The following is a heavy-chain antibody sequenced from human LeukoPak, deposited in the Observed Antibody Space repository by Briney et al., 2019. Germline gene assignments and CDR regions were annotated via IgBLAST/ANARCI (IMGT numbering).Heavy chain of an antibody. Sequence: SQTLSLTCTVSGGSISSGGYYWSWIRQHPGKGLEWIGYIYYSGSTYYNPSLKSRVTISVDTSKNQFSLKLSSVTAADTAVYYCAGTDSSGWPHDAFDIWGQGTMVTVSS. V-gene: IGHV4-31*03. CDR3: AGTDSSGWPHDAFDI. CDR1: GGSISSGGYY. D-gene: IGHD6-19*01. J-gene: IGHJ3*02. CDR2: IYYSGST.